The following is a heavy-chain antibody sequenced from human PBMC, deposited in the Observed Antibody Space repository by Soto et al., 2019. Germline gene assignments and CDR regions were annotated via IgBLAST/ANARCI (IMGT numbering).Heavy chain of an antibody. Sequence: GRYLRLSCAASGFTISSYGMNCVRQAPGKGLEWVSYISSSSSPIYYADSLKGRFTISRDNDRSSQYLQMSRLRAEDTDAYYCARGRPAMDYSDHWGQGTLVTVSS. V-gene: IGHV3-48*01. CDR2: ISSSSSPI. D-gene: IGHD5-18*01. CDR1: GFTISSYG. CDR3: ARGRPAMDYSDH. J-gene: IGHJ4*02.